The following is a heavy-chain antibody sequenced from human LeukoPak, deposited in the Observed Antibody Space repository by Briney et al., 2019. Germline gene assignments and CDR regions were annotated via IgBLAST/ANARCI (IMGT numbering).Heavy chain of an antibody. V-gene: IGHV5-51*01. CDR1: GYSFTSYW. CDR2: IYPGDSDT. Sequence: GESLKISCKGSGYSFTSYWIGWVRQVPGKGLEWMGFIYPGDSDTRYSPSFQGQVTFSADKSISTAYLQWNSLKASDTAMYYCARRAVSSDWHYFDYWGQGTLVTVSS. CDR3: ARRAVSSDWHYFDY. J-gene: IGHJ4*02. D-gene: IGHD6-19*01.